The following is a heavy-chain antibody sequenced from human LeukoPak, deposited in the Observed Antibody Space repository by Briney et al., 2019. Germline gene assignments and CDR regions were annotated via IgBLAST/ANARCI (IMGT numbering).Heavy chain of an antibody. CDR1: GGSISSYY. Sequence: SSETLSLTCTVSGGSISSYYWSWIRQPPGKGLEWIGYIYYSGSTNYNPSLKIRVTISVDTSKNQFSLKLSSVTAADTAVYYCARVMDSSSSSGDYWGQGTVVTVSS. D-gene: IGHD6-6*01. J-gene: IGHJ4*02. CDR3: ARVMDSSSSSGDY. CDR2: IYYSGST. V-gene: IGHV4-59*01.